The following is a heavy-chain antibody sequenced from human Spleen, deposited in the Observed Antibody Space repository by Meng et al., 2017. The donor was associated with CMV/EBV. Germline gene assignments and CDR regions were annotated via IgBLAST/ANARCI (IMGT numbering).Heavy chain of an antibody. CDR1: GGTFNNYA. CDR3: ASALYCSSSSCYFDP. Sequence: SVKVSCKAYGGTFNNYAISWVRQAPGQGLEWMGGIIPLFGTANYAQKFQGRVTITTDESTSTAYMELSSLRSEDTAVYYCASALYCSSSSCYFDPWGQGTLVTVSS. J-gene: IGHJ5*02. V-gene: IGHV1-69*05. CDR2: IIPLFGTA. D-gene: IGHD2-2*01.